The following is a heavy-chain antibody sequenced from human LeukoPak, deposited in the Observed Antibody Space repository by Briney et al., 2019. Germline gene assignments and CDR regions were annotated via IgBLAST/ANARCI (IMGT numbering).Heavy chain of an antibody. J-gene: IGHJ4*02. V-gene: IGHV3-48*01. D-gene: IGHD3-16*01. CDR3: AKEPGEGGSAFDY. CDR1: GFSFSGYS. CDR2: ISSGSRTI. Sequence: PGGSLRLSCAASGFSFSGYSMNWVRQAPGKGLDWVSYISSGSRTIFYAESVKGRFTISRDNSKKTVYLQMSSLTIEDTAVYYCAKEPGEGGSAFDYWGQGTLVTVYS.